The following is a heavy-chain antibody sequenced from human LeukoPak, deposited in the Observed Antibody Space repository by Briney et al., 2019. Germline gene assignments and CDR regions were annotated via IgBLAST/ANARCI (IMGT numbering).Heavy chain of an antibody. CDR1: GGSFSGYY. Sequence: SETLSLTCAVYGGSFSGYYWSWIRQPPGKGLEWIGYIYYSGSTNYNPSLKSRVTISVDTSKNQFSLKLSSVTAADTAVYYCARGRSDYYDSSDAFDIWGQGTMVTVSS. CDR3: ARGRSDYYDSSDAFDI. CDR2: IYYSGST. D-gene: IGHD3-22*01. V-gene: IGHV4-59*01. J-gene: IGHJ3*02.